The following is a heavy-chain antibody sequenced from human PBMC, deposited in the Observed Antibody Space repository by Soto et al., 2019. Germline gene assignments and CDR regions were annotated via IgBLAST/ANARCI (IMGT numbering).Heavy chain of an antibody. J-gene: IGHJ4*02. Sequence: QVQLVESGGGMAQAGTSLRLSCTGSGFTFNSLSLHWVRQGPDKSLEWVAVVSFDGKVTYYADSVKGRFTVSRDISKNTIYLQANGLRPEDTAVYYCAREPYGDSQYFDYWGQGTPVTVSS. CDR3: AREPYGDSQYFDY. V-gene: IGHV3-30*04. CDR2: VSFDGKVT. D-gene: IGHD2-21*02. CDR1: GFTFNSLS.